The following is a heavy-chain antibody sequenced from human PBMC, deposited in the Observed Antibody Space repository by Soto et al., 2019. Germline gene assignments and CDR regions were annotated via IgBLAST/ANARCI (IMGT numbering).Heavy chain of an antibody. J-gene: IGHJ6*02. D-gene: IGHD1-26*01. Sequence: GGSLRLSCAASGFTFSTYAMNWVRQAPGKGLEWVSAISGGGGTTYSADSVKGRVTISRDNSKNTLYLQMNSLRAEDTAVYYCAKVSLGALTFTDYYYYGMDVWGQGTTVTVSS. V-gene: IGHV3-23*01. CDR3: AKVSLGALTFTDYYYYGMDV. CDR1: GFTFSTYA. CDR2: ISGGGGTT.